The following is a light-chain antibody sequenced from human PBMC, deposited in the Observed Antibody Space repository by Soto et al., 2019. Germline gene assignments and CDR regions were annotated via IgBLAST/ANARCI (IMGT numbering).Light chain of an antibody. CDR2: GAS. V-gene: IGKV3D-15*01. CDR1: QSVGSN. CDR3: QQYHNWVT. Sequence: EIVMTQSPGTLSVSPGERATLSCGASQSVGSNLAWYQQKPGQAPRLLIYGASTRATGIPARFSGSGSGTEFTLTISSLQSEAFAVYYCQQYHNWVTFGGGTKVDIK. J-gene: IGKJ4*01.